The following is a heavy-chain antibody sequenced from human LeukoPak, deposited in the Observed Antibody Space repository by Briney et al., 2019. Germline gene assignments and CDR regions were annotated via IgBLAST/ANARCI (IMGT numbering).Heavy chain of an antibody. V-gene: IGHV3-9*01. Sequence: QTGGSLRLSCAASGFTFDDYAMHWVRQAPGKGLEWVSGISWNSGTIGYADSVKGRFTISRDNAKNSLYLQMNSLRAEDTALYYCAKDGYSSSSGVDYWGQGTLVTVSS. D-gene: IGHD6-6*01. CDR1: GFTFDDYA. CDR3: AKDGYSSSSGVDY. J-gene: IGHJ4*02. CDR2: ISWNSGTI.